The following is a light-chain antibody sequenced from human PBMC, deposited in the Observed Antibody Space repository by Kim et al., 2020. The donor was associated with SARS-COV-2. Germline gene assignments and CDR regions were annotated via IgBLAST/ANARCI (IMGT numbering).Light chain of an antibody. Sequence: GTSAHIYYTGHRSGVGRYHYVSCYQHHPGKAPKLIIYDVSKRPTGVPDRFSGAKSGNTASLTVSGLQAEDEADYYCSSYAGSNDLVFGGGTQLTVL. CDR3: SSYAGSNDLV. CDR2: DVS. J-gene: IGLJ2*01. V-gene: IGLV2-8*01. CDR1: RSGVGRYHY.